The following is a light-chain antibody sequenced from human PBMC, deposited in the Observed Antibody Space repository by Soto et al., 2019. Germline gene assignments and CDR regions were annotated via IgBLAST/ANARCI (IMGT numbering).Light chain of an antibody. J-gene: IGKJ1*01. CDR1: QSLRSSY. CDR2: GAS. CDR3: QKYGSSPWT. Sequence: EIVLTQSPGTLSLSPGERATLSCRASQSLRSSYLAWYQHKPGQAPRLLIYGASSRATGIPDRFSGSGSGTDFTLTISRLEPEDFAVYYCQKYGSSPWTFGQGTKVEIK. V-gene: IGKV3-20*01.